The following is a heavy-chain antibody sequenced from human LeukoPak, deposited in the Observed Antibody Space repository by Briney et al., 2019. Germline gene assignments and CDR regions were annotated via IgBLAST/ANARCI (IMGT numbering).Heavy chain of an antibody. J-gene: IGHJ2*01. Sequence: GGSLRLSCTVAGFTVSSNYMSWVRQAPGKGLEWVSVIYSGGNAYYADSVSGRFTISRDNSKNTVYLQMNFLRAEDTALYYCARNHLLGYGYFDLWGRGTLVTVSS. CDR1: GFTVSSNY. CDR2: IYSGGNA. CDR3: ARNHLLGYGYFDL. V-gene: IGHV3-53*01. D-gene: IGHD1-26*01.